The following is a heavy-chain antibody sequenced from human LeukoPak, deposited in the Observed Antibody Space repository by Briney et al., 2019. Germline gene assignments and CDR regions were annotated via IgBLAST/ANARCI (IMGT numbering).Heavy chain of an antibody. CDR2: ISAYNGNT. D-gene: IGHD6-6*01. V-gene: IGHV1-18*01. CDR1: GYTFTSYG. J-gene: IGHJ5*02. CDR3: AREGRLAARPPWFDP. Sequence: GASVKVSCKASGYTFTSYGISWVRQAPGQGLEWMGWISAYNGNTNYAQKLQGRVTMTTDTSTSTAYMELRSLRSDDTAVYYCAREGRLAARPPWFDPWGQGTLVTVSS.